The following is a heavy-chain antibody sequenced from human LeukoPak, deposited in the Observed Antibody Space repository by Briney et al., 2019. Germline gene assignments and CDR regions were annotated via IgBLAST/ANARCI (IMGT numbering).Heavy chain of an antibody. J-gene: IGHJ6*03. V-gene: IGHV1-69*13. CDR3: ARGRITIFGVVIIPYYYMDV. CDR1: GGTFIRYA. D-gene: IGHD3-3*01. CDR2: IIPIFGTA. Sequence: AVKVSCKTSGGTFIRYAISWVRQAPGQGLEWMGGIIPIFGTANYAQKFQGRVTITADESTSTAYMELSSLRSEDTAVYYCARGRITIFGVVIIPYYYMDVWGKGTTVTVYS.